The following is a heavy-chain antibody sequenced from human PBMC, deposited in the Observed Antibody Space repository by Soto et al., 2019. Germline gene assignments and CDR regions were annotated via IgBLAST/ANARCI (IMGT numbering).Heavy chain of an antibody. CDR2: INHSGST. CDR1: GGSFIGYY. Sequence: PSETLSLTCAVYGGSFIGYYCSWIRQPPGKGLEWIGEINHSGSTNYNPSLKSRVTISVDTSKNQFSLKLSSVTAADTAVYYCARFPGVPAAAGTDYWGQGTLVTVSS. V-gene: IGHV4-34*01. CDR3: ARFPGVPAAAGTDY. J-gene: IGHJ4*02. D-gene: IGHD6-13*01.